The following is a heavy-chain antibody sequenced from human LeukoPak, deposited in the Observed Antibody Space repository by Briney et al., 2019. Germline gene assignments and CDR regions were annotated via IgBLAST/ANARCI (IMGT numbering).Heavy chain of an antibody. CDR2: IYTSGST. Sequence: SETLSLTCTVSGGSISSSSYYWGWIRQPPGKGLEWIGRIYTSGSTNYNPSLKSRVTMSVDTSKNQFSLKLSSVTAADTAVYYCARDTPSSSWPDYYYYYMDVWGKGTTVTISS. CDR1: GGSISSSSYY. V-gene: IGHV4-39*07. CDR3: ARDTPSSSWPDYYYYYMDV. J-gene: IGHJ6*03. D-gene: IGHD6-13*01.